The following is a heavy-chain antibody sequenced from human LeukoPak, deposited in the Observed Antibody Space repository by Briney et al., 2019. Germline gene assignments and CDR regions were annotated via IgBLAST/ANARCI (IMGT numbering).Heavy chain of an antibody. V-gene: IGHV4-59*01. CDR3: ARAMGWGYEDYYYYYGMDV. Sequence: AETLSLTCTVSGGSISSYYWSWIRQPPGKGLEWIGYIYYSGGTKYNPSLKSPVTISVNTSKNQFSLKLSSVTAADTAVYYCARAMGWGYEDYYYYYGMDVWGQGTTVTVS. CDR2: IYYSGGT. CDR1: GGSISSYY. J-gene: IGHJ6*02. D-gene: IGHD5-12*01.